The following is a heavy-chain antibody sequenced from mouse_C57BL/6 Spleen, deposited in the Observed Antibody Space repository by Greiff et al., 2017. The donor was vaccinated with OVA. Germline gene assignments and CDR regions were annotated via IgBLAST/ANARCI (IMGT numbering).Heavy chain of an antibody. D-gene: IGHD2-12*01. CDR2: IYPRSGNT. Sequence: VQVVESGAELARPGASVKLSCKASGYTFTSYGISWVKQRTGQGLEWIGEIYPRSGNTYYNEKFKGKATLTADKSSSTAYMELRSLTSEDSAVYFCARDNDGDYAMDYWGQGTSVTVSS. J-gene: IGHJ4*01. CDR3: ARDNDGDYAMDY. CDR1: GYTFTSYG. V-gene: IGHV1-81*01.